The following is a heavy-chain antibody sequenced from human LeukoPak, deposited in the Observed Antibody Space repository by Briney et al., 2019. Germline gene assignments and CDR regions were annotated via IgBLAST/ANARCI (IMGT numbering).Heavy chain of an antibody. D-gene: IGHD6-13*01. CDR2: IYYSGST. CDR3: ARGGYSSSWYRFPYNWFDP. J-gene: IGHJ5*02. V-gene: IGHV4-59*01. CDR1: GGSISSYY. Sequence: SETLSLTCTVSGGSISSYYWSWIRQPPGKGLEWIGYIYYSGSTNYNPSLKSRVTISVDTSKNQFSLKLSSVTAADTAVYYCARGGYSSSWYRFPYNWFDPWGQGTLVTVSS.